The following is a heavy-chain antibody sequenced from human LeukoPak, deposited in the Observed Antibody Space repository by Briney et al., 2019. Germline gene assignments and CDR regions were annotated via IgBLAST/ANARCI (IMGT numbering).Heavy chain of an antibody. CDR2: INPSGGST. Sequence: ASVKVSCKASGYTFTSYYMHWVRQAPGQGLEWMGIINPSGGSTSYAQKFQGRVTMTRDTSTSTVYMELSSLRSEDTAVYYRARETGDDSSGFYDGFDPWGQGTLVTVSS. CDR3: ARETGDDSSGFYDGFDP. D-gene: IGHD6-19*01. V-gene: IGHV1-46*01. CDR1: GYTFTSYY. J-gene: IGHJ5*02.